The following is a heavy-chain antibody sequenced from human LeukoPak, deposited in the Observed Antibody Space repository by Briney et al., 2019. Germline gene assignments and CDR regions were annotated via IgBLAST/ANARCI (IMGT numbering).Heavy chain of an antibody. D-gene: IGHD3-10*01. CDR1: GYTFTSYD. Sequence: ASLKVSCKASGYTFTSYDINWVRQATGQGLEWMGWMNPNSGNTGYAQKFQGRVTITRNTSTRTAYMELSSLRSEDTAVYYCARGQQPPGDYWGQGTLVTVSS. J-gene: IGHJ4*02. V-gene: IGHV1-8*03. CDR3: ARGQQPPGDY. CDR2: MNPNSGNT.